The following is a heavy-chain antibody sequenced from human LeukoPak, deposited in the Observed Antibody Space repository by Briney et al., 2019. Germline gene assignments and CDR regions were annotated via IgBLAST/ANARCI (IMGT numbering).Heavy chain of an antibody. CDR3: ARDRVRRSGTGGAFDI. CDR1: GGTFSSYA. D-gene: IGHD2-2*01. J-gene: IGHJ3*02. V-gene: IGHV1-69*13. CDR2: IIPIFGTA. Sequence: ASVKVSCKASGGTFSSYAISWVRQAPGQGLEWMGGIIPIFGTANYAQKFQGRVTITADESTSTAYMELSSLRSEDTAVYYCARDRVRRSGTGGAFDIWGQGTMVTVSS.